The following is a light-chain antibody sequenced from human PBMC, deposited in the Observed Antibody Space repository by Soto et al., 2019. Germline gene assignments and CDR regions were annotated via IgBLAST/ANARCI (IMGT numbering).Light chain of an antibody. CDR3: QQYMSSLT. Sequence: EIVLTQSPGSLSLSPGQRATLSCRASQSVDTTFFAWYQKKPGQAPRHLIYGASKRATGIPERFSGSGSGTDFTLIISRLEPEDFAVYYCQQYMSSLTFGQGTKVDIK. CDR2: GAS. J-gene: IGKJ1*01. V-gene: IGKV3-20*01. CDR1: QSVDTTF.